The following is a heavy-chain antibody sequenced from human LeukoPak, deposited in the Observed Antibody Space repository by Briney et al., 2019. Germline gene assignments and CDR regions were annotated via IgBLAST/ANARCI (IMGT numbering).Heavy chain of an antibody. V-gene: IGHV3-23*01. Sequence: GGSLRLSCAASGFTFSSYAMNWVRQAPGKGLEWVSTISNSGDRTYYADSVKGRFTISRDNSKNTPYLQMNSLRTEDTAVYYCAKDFVPRGGSYFPGFDYWGQGTLVIVSS. J-gene: IGHJ4*02. CDR2: ISNSGDRT. CDR1: GFTFSSYA. CDR3: AKDFVPRGGSYFPGFDY. D-gene: IGHD1-26*01.